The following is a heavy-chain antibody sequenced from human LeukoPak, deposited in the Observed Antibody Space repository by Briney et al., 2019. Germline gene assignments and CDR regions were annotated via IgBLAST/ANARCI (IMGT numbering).Heavy chain of an antibody. CDR2: ISAYNGDT. V-gene: IGHV1-18*01. CDR1: GYTFTSYG. CDR3: ARGGYDSSGYYSVDY. J-gene: IGHJ4*02. Sequence: ASVKVSCKASGYTFTSYGISWVRQAPGQGLEWMGWISAYNGDTNYAQKLQGRVAMTTDTSTSTAYMELRSLRSDDTAVYYCARGGYDSSGYYSVDYWGQGTLVTVSS. D-gene: IGHD3-22*01.